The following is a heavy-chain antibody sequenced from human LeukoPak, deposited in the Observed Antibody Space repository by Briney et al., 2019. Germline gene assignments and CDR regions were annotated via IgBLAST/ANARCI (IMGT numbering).Heavy chain of an antibody. CDR3: ARGPHYHDSSGYSPSYSYAMDV. Sequence: SETLSLTCTVSGGSISSYYWSWLRQPPGKGLEWIGYIYYSGSTNYNPSLRSRVTISVDTSKNQFSLDLGSVTAADTAVYYCARGPHYHDSSGYSPSYSYAMDVWGQGTTVTVSS. J-gene: IGHJ6*02. V-gene: IGHV4-59*01. CDR2: IYYSGST. D-gene: IGHD3-22*01. CDR1: GGSISSYY.